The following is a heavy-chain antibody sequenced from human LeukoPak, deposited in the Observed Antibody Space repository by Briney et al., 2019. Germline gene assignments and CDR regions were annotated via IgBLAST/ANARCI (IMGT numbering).Heavy chain of an antibody. CDR3: ASWAYNFYYYYYMDV. D-gene: IGHD1-1*01. Sequence: ASVNVSCTASGHIFSGYYMHWVRQAPGQGLEWMAWINTNSGSTKYAQKFQGRVTLTWDASSSTVYMELNSLRFDDTATYYCASWAYNFYYYYYMDVWGKGTTVTVSS. V-gene: IGHV1-2*02. J-gene: IGHJ6*03. CDR2: INTNSGST. CDR1: GHIFSGYY.